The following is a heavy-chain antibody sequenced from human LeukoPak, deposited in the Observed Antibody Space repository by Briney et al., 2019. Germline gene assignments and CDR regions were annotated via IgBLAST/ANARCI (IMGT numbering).Heavy chain of an antibody. CDR1: GFTFSNYA. J-gene: IGHJ5*02. Sequence: NPGGSLRLSCAASGFTFSNYAMHWVRQAPGKGLEWVAVISYDGSNKYYADSVKGRFTISRDNSKNTLYLQMNSLRAEDTAVYYCASLAPPDYYDSSGYNWFDPWGQGTLVTVSS. D-gene: IGHD3-22*01. CDR2: ISYDGSNK. CDR3: ASLAPPDYYDSSGYNWFDP. V-gene: IGHV3-30-3*01.